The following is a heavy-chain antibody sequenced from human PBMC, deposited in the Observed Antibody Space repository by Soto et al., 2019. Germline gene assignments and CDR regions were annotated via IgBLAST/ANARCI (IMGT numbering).Heavy chain of an antibody. CDR3: ASKSDVCSVYSHSREDAFDI. V-gene: IGHV1-8*01. CDR2: MNPNTGST. CDR1: GYTFTSYD. D-gene: IGHD2-21*01. Sequence: QVQLVQSGAEVKKPGASVKVSCKASGYTFTSYDVNWVRQATGQGPEWMGWMNPNTGSTGYAQKFQGRVTITSNTSTNTAYMELSSLRSDDTAVYYCASKSDVCSVYSHSREDAFDIWGQGTLVIVSS. J-gene: IGHJ3*02.